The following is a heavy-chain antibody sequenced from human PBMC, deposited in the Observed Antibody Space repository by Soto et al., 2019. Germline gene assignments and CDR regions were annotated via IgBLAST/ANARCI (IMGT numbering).Heavy chain of an antibody. CDR2: IWYDGSNK. V-gene: IGHV3-33*01. CDR3: ARDYRTVTTFHLYYYGMDV. D-gene: IGHD4-17*01. Sequence: QVQLVESGGGVVQPGRSLRLSCAASGFTFSSYGMHWVRQAPGKGLEWVAVIWYDGSNKYYADSVKGRFIISRDNSKNTRYLQRNSLRAEDTAVYYCARDYRTVTTFHLYYYGMDVWGQGSTVTVSS. J-gene: IGHJ6*02. CDR1: GFTFSSYG.